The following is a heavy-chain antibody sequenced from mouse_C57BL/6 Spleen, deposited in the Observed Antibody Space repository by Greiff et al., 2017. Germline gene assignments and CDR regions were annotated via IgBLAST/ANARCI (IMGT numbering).Heavy chain of an antibody. CDR2: INPGSGGT. D-gene: IGHD2-2*01. J-gene: IGHJ4*01. Sequence: QVQLKQSGAELVRPGTSVKVSCKASGYAFTNYLIEWVKQRPGQGLEWIGVINPGSGGTNYNEKFKGKATLTADKSSSTAYMQLSSLTSEDSAVYFCARGVTTPYYAMDYWGQGTSVTVSS. V-gene: IGHV1-54*01. CDR1: GYAFTNYL. CDR3: ARGVTTPYYAMDY.